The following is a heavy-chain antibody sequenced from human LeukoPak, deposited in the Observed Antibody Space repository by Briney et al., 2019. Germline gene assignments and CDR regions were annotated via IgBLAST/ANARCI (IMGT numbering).Heavy chain of an antibody. CDR3: AKDIGTKDGGDYYDTSASFDF. J-gene: IGHJ4*02. D-gene: IGHD3-22*01. Sequence: GGSLRLSCAASGFTFSSYGMHWVRQAPGKGLEWVAIIWYEADNQYYADSVKGRFTISRDNSNNMLYLQMNSLRPEDTAFYYCAKDIGTKDGGDYYDTSASFDFWGQGTLVTVSS. CDR2: IWYEADNQ. V-gene: IGHV3-30*02. CDR1: GFTFSSYG.